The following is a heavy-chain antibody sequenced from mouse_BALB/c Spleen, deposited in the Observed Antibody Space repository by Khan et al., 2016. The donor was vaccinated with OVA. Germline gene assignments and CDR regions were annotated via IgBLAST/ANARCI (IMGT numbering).Heavy chain of an antibody. CDR3: AREAYRYDEYYFDY. J-gene: IGHJ2*01. CDR1: GFTFSTYA. CDR2: ISSGGST. V-gene: IGHV5-6-5*01. Sequence: VQLQQSGGDSVKPGGSLKLSCAVSGFTFSTYAMSWVRQTPEKRLEWVASISSGGSTYYPDSVKGRFTISRDNARNIVYLQMTSLRSEDMAMYYCAREAYRYDEYYFDYWGQGTTLTVSS. D-gene: IGHD2-14*01.